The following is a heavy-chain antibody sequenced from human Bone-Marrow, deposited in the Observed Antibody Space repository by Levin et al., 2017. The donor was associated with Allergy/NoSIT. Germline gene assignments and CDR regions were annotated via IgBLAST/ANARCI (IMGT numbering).Heavy chain of an antibody. J-gene: IGHJ3*02. CDR3: ARDRKRSETVWGSYRDGEGFDI. D-gene: IGHD3-16*01. CDR2: SVPALGIT. CDR1: GDTFRTHT. V-gene: IGHV1-69*04. Sequence: PGASVKVSCKAFGDTFRTHTVSWVRQAPGQGLEWMGRSVPALGITNSAKKFQDRVTITADTSTSTVYMELASLRSDDTAVYYCARDRKRSETVWGSYRDGEGFDIWGQGTKITVSS.